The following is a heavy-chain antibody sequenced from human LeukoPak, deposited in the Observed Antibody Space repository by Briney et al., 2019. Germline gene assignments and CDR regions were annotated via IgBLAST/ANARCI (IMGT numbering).Heavy chain of an antibody. V-gene: IGHV4-59*12. CDR2: IYYSGST. J-gene: IGHJ3*02. CDR3: ARDSGPFDI. CDR1: GGSISSYY. Sequence: SETLSLTCTVSGGSISSYYWSWIRQPPGKGLEWIGYIYYSGSTNYNPSLKSRVTISVDTSKNQFSLKLSSVTAADTAVYYCARDSGPFDIWGQGTMVTVSS. D-gene: IGHD3-10*01.